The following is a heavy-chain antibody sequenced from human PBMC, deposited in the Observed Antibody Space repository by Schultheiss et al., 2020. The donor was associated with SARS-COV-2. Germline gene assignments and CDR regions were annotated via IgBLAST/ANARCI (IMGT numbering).Heavy chain of an antibody. CDR2: ISSGGGST. CDR1: GFTFSSYA. J-gene: IGHJ6*02. CDR3: ARDRAIRSRYYYYGMDV. D-gene: IGHD2-15*01. V-gene: IGHV3-23*01. Sequence: GGSLRLSCAASGFTFSSYAMSWVRQAPGKGLEWVSAISSGGGSTYYPDSVKGRFTISRDNSKNTLYLQMNSLRAEDTAVYYCARDRAIRSRYYYYGMDVWGQGTTVTVSS.